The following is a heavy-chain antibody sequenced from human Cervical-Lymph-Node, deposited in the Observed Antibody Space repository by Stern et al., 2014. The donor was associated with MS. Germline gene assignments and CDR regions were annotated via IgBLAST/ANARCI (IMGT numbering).Heavy chain of an antibody. Sequence: VQLVQSGGGLVKPGGSLRLSCAASGFTFSDYYMTWIRQAPGKGLEWVSYISSSGNTIYYAESVKGRFTVSRDNAKNSLSLQMNSLRAEDTAMYYCAREYILASSPGVDSWGQGILVTVSS. V-gene: IGHV3-11*01. CDR3: AREYILASSPGVDS. D-gene: IGHD2-15*01. CDR1: GFTFSDYY. CDR2: ISSSGNTI. J-gene: IGHJ4*02.